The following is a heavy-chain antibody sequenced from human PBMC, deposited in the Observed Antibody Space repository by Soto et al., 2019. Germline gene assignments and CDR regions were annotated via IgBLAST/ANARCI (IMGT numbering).Heavy chain of an antibody. V-gene: IGHV4-59*08. CDR2: VYYTGNT. Sequence: SETLSLTCTVSGGSISTSSWNWIRQAPGKGLEWIGCVYYTGNTNYNPSLKSRVTMSLDTSKNQFSLKLSSVTAADTAVYYCASGVHPTPVITQAKGFAPWGEGPRVTASS. J-gene: IGHJ5*02. CDR1: GGSISTSS. CDR3: ASGVHPTPVITQAKGFAP. D-gene: IGHD3-10*01.